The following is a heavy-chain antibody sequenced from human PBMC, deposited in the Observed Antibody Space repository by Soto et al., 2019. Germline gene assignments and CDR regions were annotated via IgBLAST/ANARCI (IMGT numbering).Heavy chain of an antibody. D-gene: IGHD2-2*01. CDR2: IYHSGST. V-gene: IGHV4-30-2*01. CDR1: GGSISSGGYS. Sequence: SETLSLTCAVSGGSISSGGYSWSWIRQPPGKGLEWIGYIYHSGSTYYNPSLKSRVTISVDRSKNQFSLQLNSVTPEDTAVYYCARDRPDYAFGLGVWGQGTTVTISS. J-gene: IGHJ6*02. CDR3: ARDRPDYAFGLGV.